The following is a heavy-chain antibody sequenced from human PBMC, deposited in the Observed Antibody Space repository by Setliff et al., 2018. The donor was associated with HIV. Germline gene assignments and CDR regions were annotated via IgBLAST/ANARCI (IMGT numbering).Heavy chain of an antibody. D-gene: IGHD3-22*01. CDR2: IHYDERT. CDR1: GDSATNSRYY. J-gene: IGHJ5*02. CDR3: ASRTYYYDSNNFLREEGFDP. V-gene: IGHV4-39*01. Sequence: SETLSLTCTVSGDSATNSRYYWAWIRQPPGKGLEYIGSIHYDERTYYNPSLKSRVTISLDTSKNQFSLNLTSVTAADTAVYYCASRTYYYDSNNFLREEGFDPWGQGTLVTVSS.